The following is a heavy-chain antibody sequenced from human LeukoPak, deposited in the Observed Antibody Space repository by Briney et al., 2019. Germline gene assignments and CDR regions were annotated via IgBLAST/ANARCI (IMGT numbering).Heavy chain of an antibody. Sequence: SETLSLTCTVSGGSISSGGNYWSWIRQHPGKGLEWFGNIYYNGSTYYNPSLKSRVTISVDTSKNQFSLKLSSVTAADTAVYYCARTLLGDGAFDIGGQGTMVTAFS. CDR1: GGSISSGGNY. CDR3: ARTLLGDGAFDI. J-gene: IGHJ3*02. D-gene: IGHD3-10*01. CDR2: IYYNGST. V-gene: IGHV4-31*03.